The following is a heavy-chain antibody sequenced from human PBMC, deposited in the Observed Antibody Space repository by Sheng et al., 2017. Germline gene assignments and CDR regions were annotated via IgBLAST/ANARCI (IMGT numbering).Heavy chain of an antibody. CDR1: GFTFSSYG. D-gene: IGHD3-22*01. J-gene: IGHJ3*02. Sequence: QVQLVESGGGVVQPGGSLRLSCAASGFTFSSYGMHWVRQAPGKGLEWVAFIRYDGSNKYYADSVKGRFTISRDNSKNTLYLQMNSLRAEDTAVYYCAKEGSGGYYDSSGYLDAFDIWAKGQWSPSLQ. V-gene: IGHV3-30*02. CDR3: AKEGSGGYYDSSGYLDAFDI. CDR2: IRYDGSNK.